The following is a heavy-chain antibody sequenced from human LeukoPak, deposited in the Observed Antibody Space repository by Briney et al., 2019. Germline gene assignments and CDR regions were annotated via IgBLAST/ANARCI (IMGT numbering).Heavy chain of an antibody. CDR1: GGSISSYY. V-gene: IGHV4-59*01. D-gene: IGHD3-22*01. CDR2: IHYSGST. Sequence: PSETLSLTCIVSGGSISSYYWSWIRQPPGKGLEWIGYIHYSGSTNYNPSLKSRVTISVDTSKNQFSLKLSSVTAADTAVYYCASCYYDSSGYGYYYGMDIWGQGTTVTVSS. J-gene: IGHJ6*02. CDR3: ASCYYDSSGYGYYYGMDI.